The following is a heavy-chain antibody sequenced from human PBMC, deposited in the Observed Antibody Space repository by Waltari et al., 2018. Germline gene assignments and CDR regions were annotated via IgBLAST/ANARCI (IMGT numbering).Heavy chain of an antibody. J-gene: IGHJ6*03. CDR3: ARGGDSSGYRPTYYYMDV. Sequence: QVQLQQWGAGLLKPSETLSLTCAVYGGSFSGYYWSWIRQPPGKGLEWIGEINQSGSTNYNPSLKSRVTISVDTSKNQFSLKLSSVTAADTAVYYCARGGDSSGYRPTYYYMDVWGKGTTVTVSS. CDR1: GGSFSGYY. D-gene: IGHD3-22*01. CDR2: INQSGST. V-gene: IGHV4-34*01.